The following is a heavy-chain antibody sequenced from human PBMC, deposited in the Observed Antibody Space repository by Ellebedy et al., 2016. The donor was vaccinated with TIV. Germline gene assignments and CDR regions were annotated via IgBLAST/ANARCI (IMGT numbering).Heavy chain of an antibody. CDR2: IYSGGGT. J-gene: IGHJ4*02. CDR1: GFSVSGHF. CDR3: ARDVGSGSPDY. D-gene: IGHD3-10*01. Sequence: GGSLRLSCAASGFSVSGHFMSWVRQAPGKGLEWVSIIYSGGGTNYADSVKGRFTISRDNAKNSLYLQMNSLRDEDTAVYYCARDVGSGSPDYWGQGTLVTVSS. V-gene: IGHV3-66*01.